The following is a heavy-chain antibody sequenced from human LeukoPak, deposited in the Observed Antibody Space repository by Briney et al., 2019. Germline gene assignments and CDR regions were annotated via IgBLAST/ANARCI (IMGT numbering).Heavy chain of an antibody. V-gene: IGHV4-59*11. D-gene: IGHD3-10*01. J-gene: IGHJ4*02. CDR2: IFNTGNT. Sequence: SETLSLTCSVSGGSINSHYWSWIRQPPGKRLEWIGYIFNTGNTNYNPSLASRVTMSVDTSRAQFFLRLSPVTAADTAIYYCASRPADTTWYGVFDYWSQGTLVAVSS. CDR3: ASRPADTTWYGVFDY. CDR1: GGSINSHY.